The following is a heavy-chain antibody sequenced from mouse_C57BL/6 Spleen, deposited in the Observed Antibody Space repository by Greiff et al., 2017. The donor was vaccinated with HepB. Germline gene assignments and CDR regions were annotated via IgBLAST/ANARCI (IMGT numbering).Heavy chain of an antibody. CDR2: ISYDGSN. J-gene: IGHJ2*01. V-gene: IGHV3-6*01. CDR1: GYSITSGYY. CDR3: ARGPDYYGSHYFDY. Sequence: EVKLQESGPGLVKPSQSLSLTCSVTGYSITSGYYWNWIRQFPGKKLEWMGYISYDGSNNYNPSLKNRISITRDTSKNQFFLKLNSVTTEDTATYYCARGPDYYGSHYFDYWGQGTTLTVSS. D-gene: IGHD1-1*01.